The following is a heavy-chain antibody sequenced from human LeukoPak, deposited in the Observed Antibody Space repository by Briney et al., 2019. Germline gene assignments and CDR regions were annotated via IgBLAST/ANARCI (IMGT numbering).Heavy chain of an antibody. D-gene: IGHD2-2*01. CDR3: AREVPAAMSGFDI. CDR2: ISSSSDYI. CDR1: GFTFTTYT. V-gene: IGHV3-21*01. J-gene: IGHJ3*02. Sequence: GGSLRLSCAASGFTFTTYTMNWVRQAPGKGLEWISSISSSSDYIYYADSVRGRFTVSRDNSKNSLLLQMNSLRAEDTAVYYCAREVPAAMSGFDIWGQGTMVTVSS.